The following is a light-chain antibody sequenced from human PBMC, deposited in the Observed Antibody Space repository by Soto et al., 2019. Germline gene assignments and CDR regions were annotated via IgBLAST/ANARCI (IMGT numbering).Light chain of an antibody. CDR3: PQSYSTPYT. J-gene: IGKJ3*01. V-gene: IGKV1-39*01. CDR1: QSISSY. Sequence: DIQMTQSPSSLSASVGDRVTITCRASQSISSYLNWYQQKPVKAPKLLIYAASSLQRGVPSMFSGSGSGTDFTLTISSLQPEDFATYYCPQSYSTPYTFGPGTKVDIK. CDR2: AAS.